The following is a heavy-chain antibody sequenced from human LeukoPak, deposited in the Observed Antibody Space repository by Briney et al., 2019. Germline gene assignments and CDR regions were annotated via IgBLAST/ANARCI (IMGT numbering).Heavy chain of an antibody. J-gene: IGHJ3*01. Sequence: PGGSLRLSCAASGFTFSSYWMNWVRQAPGKGLEWVASIKQDGSDKNYADSVKGRFTISRDNAKDSLYLQMNGLRADDTAVYYCVRGSGWLTSHWGQGTMVTASS. CDR2: IKQDGSDK. CDR3: VRGSGWLTSH. V-gene: IGHV3-7*04. D-gene: IGHD6-19*01. CDR1: GFTFSSYW.